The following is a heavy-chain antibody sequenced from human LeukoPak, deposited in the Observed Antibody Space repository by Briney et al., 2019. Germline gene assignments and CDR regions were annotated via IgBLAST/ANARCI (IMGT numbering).Heavy chain of an antibody. Sequence: GASVKVSCKASGYTFTSYDINWVRQATGQGLEWMGWINPNSGGTNYAQKFQGRVTMTRDTSISTAYMELSRLRSDDTAMYYCARGKVVTAIPQLFDYWGQGTLVTVSS. V-gene: IGHV1-2*02. J-gene: IGHJ4*02. CDR1: GYTFTSYD. CDR3: ARGKVVTAIPQLFDY. CDR2: INPNSGGT. D-gene: IGHD2-21*02.